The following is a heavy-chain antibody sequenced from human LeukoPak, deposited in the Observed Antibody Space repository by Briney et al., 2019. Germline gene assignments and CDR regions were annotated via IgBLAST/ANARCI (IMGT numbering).Heavy chain of an antibody. J-gene: IGHJ4*02. D-gene: IGHD2-8*01. CDR3: TRRTSVLPFDY. V-gene: IGHV3-21*01. Sequence: GGSLRLSCAASGFTFSSYGMHWVRQAPGKGLEWVSYISSRSSYIYYADSVKGRFTISRDNAKNTLYLQMNSLRAEDTAVYYCTRRTSVLPFDYWGQGTLVTVSS. CDR1: GFTFSSYG. CDR2: ISSRSSYI.